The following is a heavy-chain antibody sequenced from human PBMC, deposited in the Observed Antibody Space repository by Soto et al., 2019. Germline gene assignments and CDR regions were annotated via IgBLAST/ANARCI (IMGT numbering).Heavy chain of an antibody. CDR1: GDSVTSSNW. CDR2: IYHTGST. CDR3: ARDRFFDP. Sequence: SETLSLTCDVSGDSVTSSNWYIWVRQPPGKRPEWIGEIYHTGSTNYNPSLKGRVTVSLDKSKNQFSLNLSSVTVADTAVYYCARDRFFDPWGQGTLVTVS. J-gene: IGHJ5*02. D-gene: IGHD3-3*01. V-gene: IGHV4-4*02.